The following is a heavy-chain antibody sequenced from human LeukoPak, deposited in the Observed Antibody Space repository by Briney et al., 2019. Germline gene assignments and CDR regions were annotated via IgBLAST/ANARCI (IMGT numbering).Heavy chain of an antibody. V-gene: IGHV2-5*02. D-gene: IGHD3-9*01. Sequence: SGPTLVNPKQTFTLTCTVSGVSLSTSGVGVGWIRQPPGKALEWLALIYWDDDKRYSPSLKSRLAITKDTSKNQVVLTMTNMDPVDTATYYCAHSYDILTGRAFDIWGQGTMVTVSS. J-gene: IGHJ3*02. CDR2: IYWDDDK. CDR3: AHSYDILTGRAFDI. CDR1: GVSLSTSGVG.